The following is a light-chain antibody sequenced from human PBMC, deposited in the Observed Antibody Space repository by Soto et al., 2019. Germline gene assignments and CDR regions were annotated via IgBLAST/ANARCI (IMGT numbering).Light chain of an antibody. CDR1: QSVNSN. CDR2: GAS. CDR3: QQYNNWPPMYT. Sequence: EIVMTQSPATLSVSPGERATLSCRASQSVNSNLAWYQQKPDQAPRLLIYGASTRATGIPARFSGSGSGTEFTLTISSLQSEDFAVYYCQQYNNWPPMYTFGQGTKLEIK. V-gene: IGKV3D-15*01. J-gene: IGKJ2*01.